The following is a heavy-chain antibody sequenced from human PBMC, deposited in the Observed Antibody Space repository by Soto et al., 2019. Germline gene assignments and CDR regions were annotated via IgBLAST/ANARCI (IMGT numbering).Heavy chain of an antibody. CDR1: GFTFSDYA. J-gene: IGHJ6*02. D-gene: IGHD3-9*01. Sequence: QPGGSLRLSCAASGFTFSDYAMHWVRQAPGKGLEWVAVVSHDGRNTHYADSVKGRFTISRDSSKNTVSLEMTSLRAEDTAVYYCARDPAHYDALTGRYSASISYGMDVWGQGTTVTVSS. CDR3: ARDPAHYDALTGRYSASISYGMDV. V-gene: IGHV3-30*03. CDR2: VSHDGRNT.